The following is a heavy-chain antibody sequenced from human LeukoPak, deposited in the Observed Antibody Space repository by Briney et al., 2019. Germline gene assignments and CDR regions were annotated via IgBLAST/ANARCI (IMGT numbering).Heavy chain of an antibody. V-gene: IGHV1-2*06. CDR1: GYTFTGYY. D-gene: IGHD5-18*01. CDR2: INPNSGGT. Sequence: ASVTVSCTASGYTFTGYYMHWVRQAPGQGLEWMGRINPNSGGTNYAQKFQGRVTMTRDTSISTAYMELSRLRSDDTAVYYCARGVIRGYSLYYFDYWGQGTLVTVSS. CDR3: ARGVIRGYSLYYFDY. J-gene: IGHJ4*02.